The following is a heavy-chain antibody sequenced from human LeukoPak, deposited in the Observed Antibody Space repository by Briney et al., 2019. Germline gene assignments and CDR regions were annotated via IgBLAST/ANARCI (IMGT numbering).Heavy chain of an antibody. CDR1: GGSLSSYY. V-gene: IGHV4-4*07. Sequence: SETLSLTCTVSGGSLSSYYWSWIRQPAGKGLEWIGRIYTSGSTNYNPSLKSRVTMSVDTSKNQFSLKLSSVTAADTAVYYCARGLSCSGDSCYSGWFDPWGQGTLVTVSS. CDR3: ARGLSCSGDSCYSGWFDP. CDR2: IYTSGST. D-gene: IGHD2-15*01. J-gene: IGHJ5*02.